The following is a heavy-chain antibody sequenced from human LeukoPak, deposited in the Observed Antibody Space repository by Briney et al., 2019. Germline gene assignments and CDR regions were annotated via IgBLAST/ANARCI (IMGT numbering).Heavy chain of an antibody. J-gene: IGHJ4*02. CDR1: GDSINSADCS. CDR2: IYNTGST. CDR3: ARESNDGSGKLTEDYFDY. V-gene: IGHV4-30-4*01. Sequence: SQTLSLTCTVSGDSINSADCSWSWIRQPPGNGLEWIGFIYNTGSTFSNPSLKSRATISADSSKHQFSLTLTSVTAADTAVYYCARESNDGSGKLTEDYFDYWGQGILVTVSS. D-gene: IGHD3-10*01.